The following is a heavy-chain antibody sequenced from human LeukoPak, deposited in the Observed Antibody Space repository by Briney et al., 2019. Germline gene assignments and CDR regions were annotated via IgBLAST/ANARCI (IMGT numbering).Heavy chain of an antibody. J-gene: IGHJ4*02. CDR1: GGSFSGYY. V-gene: IGHV4-34*01. Sequence: SETLSLTCAVYGGSFSGYYWSWIRQPPGKGLEWIGEINHSGSTNYNPSLKSRVTILVDTSKNQFSLKLSSVTAADTAVYYCARVPNSYDSSGYSWGFDYWGQGTLVTVSS. CDR2: INHSGST. D-gene: IGHD3-22*01. CDR3: ARVPNSYDSSGYSWGFDY.